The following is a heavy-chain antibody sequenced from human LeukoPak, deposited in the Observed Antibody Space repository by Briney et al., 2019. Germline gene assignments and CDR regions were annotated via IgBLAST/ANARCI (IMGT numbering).Heavy chain of an antibody. V-gene: IGHV3-33*01. J-gene: IGHJ4*02. D-gene: IGHD5-18*01. CDR1: GFTFSSYG. Sequence: PGRSLRLSCAASGFTFSSYGMHWVRQAPGKGLEWVAVIWYDGSNKYYADSVKGRFTISRDNSKNTLYLQMNSLRAEDTAVYYCARTMYSYGYFDYWGQGTLVTVSS. CDR2: IWYDGSNK. CDR3: ARTMYSYGYFDY.